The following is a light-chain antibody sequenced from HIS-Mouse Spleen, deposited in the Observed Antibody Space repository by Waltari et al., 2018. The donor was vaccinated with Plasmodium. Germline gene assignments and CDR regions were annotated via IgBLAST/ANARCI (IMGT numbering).Light chain of an antibody. J-gene: IGKJ3*01. Sequence: EIVMTQSPATLSVSPGERATLPCRASQSVSSNLAWYQQEPGQAPRLLIYGASTRATGIPARCSGSGSGTEFTLTISSLQSEDCAVYYCQQYNNWSFTFGPGTKVDIK. CDR3: QQYNNWSFT. CDR1: QSVSSN. CDR2: GAS. V-gene: IGKV3-15*01.